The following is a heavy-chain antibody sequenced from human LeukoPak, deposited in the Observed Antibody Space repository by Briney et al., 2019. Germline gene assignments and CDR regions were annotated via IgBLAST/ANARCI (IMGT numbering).Heavy chain of an antibody. CDR1: GGSFSGYY. Sequence: SETLSLTCAVYGGSFSGYYWSWIRQPPGKGLEWIGEINHSGSTNYNPSLKSRVTISVDTSKNQFSLKLSSVTAADTAVYYCARTDYGDYGDDYWGQGTLVTVSS. CDR2: INHSGST. CDR3: ARTDYGDYGDDY. J-gene: IGHJ4*02. V-gene: IGHV4-34*01. D-gene: IGHD4-17*01.